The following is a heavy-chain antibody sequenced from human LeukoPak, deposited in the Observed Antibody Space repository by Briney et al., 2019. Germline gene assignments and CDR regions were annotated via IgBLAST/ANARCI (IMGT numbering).Heavy chain of an antibody. D-gene: IGHD3-16*02. J-gene: IGHJ4*02. CDR1: GYSISSGYY. CDR3: AIKNDYVWGSYRPIFDY. V-gene: IGHV4-38-2*02. Sequence: SETLSLTCTVSGYSISSGYYWGWIRQPPGKGLEWIGSIYHSGSTYYNPSLKSRVTISVDTSKNQFSLKLSSVTAADTAVYYCAIKNDYVWGSYRPIFDYWGQGTLVTVSS. CDR2: IYHSGST.